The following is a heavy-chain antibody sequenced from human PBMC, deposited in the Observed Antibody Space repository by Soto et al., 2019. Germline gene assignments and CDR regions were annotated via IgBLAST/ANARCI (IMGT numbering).Heavy chain of an antibody. Sequence: QVQLQESGPGLVKPSQTLSLTCTVSGGSISSVEYYWSWIRQHPGKGLEWIGYMYYSGSTYYNPSLESRVTISVDTSKSQFSLKLSSVTAADTAVYYCARTFDYGDSYYFDYWGQGALVTVSS. CDR1: GGSISSVEYY. V-gene: IGHV4-31*03. D-gene: IGHD4-17*01. J-gene: IGHJ4*02. CDR3: ARTFDYGDSYYFDY. CDR2: MYYSGST.